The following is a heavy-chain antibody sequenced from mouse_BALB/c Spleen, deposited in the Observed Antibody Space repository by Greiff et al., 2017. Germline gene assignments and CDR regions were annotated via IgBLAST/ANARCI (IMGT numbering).Heavy chain of an antibody. Sequence: VQLQQSGAELVKPGASVKLSCTASGFNIKDTYMHWVKQRPEQGLVWIGRIDPANGNTKYDPKFQGKATITADTSSNTAYLQLSSLTSEDTAVYYCARLGGNYVLFAYWGQGTLVTVSA. D-gene: IGHD2-1*01. V-gene: IGHV14-3*02. CDR1: GFNIKDTY. CDR3: ARLGGNYVLFAY. J-gene: IGHJ3*01. CDR2: IDPANGNT.